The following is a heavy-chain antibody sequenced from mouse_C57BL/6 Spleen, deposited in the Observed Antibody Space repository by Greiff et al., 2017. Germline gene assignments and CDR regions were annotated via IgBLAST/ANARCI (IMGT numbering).Heavy chain of an antibody. CDR1: GYTFTSYW. CDR3: ARDGTTVVADFEY. V-gene: IGHV1-53*01. D-gene: IGHD1-1*01. CDR2: INPSNGGT. J-gene: IGHJ2*01. Sequence: VQLQQPGTELVKPGASVKLSCKASGYTFTSYWMHWVKQRPGQGLEWIGNINPSNGGTNYNEKFKSKATLTVDKSSSTAYMQLSSLTSEDSAVYYCARDGTTVVADFEYWGQGTTLTVSS.